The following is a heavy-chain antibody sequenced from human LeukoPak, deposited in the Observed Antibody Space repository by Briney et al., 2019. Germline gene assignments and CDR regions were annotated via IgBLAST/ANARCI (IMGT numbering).Heavy chain of an antibody. CDR1: GGSISSYY. CDR3: ARRDSYGRKYNWFDP. CDR2: IYYSGST. V-gene: IGHV4-59*12. Sequence: SETLSLTCTVSGGSISSYYWSWIRQPPGKGLEWIGYIYYSGSTNYNPSLKSRVTISVDTSKNQVSLKLSSVTAADTAVYYCARRDSYGRKYNWFDPWGQGTLVTVSS. D-gene: IGHD5-18*01. J-gene: IGHJ5*02.